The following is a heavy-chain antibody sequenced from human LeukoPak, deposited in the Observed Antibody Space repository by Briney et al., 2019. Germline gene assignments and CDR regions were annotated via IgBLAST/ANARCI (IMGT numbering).Heavy chain of an antibody. CDR2: IYYSGST. CDR1: GGSISSYY. Sequence: SETLSLTCTVSGGSISSYYWSWIRQPPGKGLEWIGYIYYSGSTNYNPSLKSRVTISVDTSKNQFSLKLSSVTAADTAVYYCARDKGTYYDYVWGSYRSRGFDPWGQGTLVTVSS. V-gene: IGHV4-59*01. D-gene: IGHD3-16*02. J-gene: IGHJ5*02. CDR3: ARDKGTYYDYVWGSYRSRGFDP.